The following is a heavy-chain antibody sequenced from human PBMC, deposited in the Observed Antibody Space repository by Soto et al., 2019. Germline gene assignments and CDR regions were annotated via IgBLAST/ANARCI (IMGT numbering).Heavy chain of an antibody. D-gene: IGHD3-10*01. CDR2: IYYSGST. CDR1: GGSISSGGYY. V-gene: IGHV4-31*03. Sequence: QVQLQESGPGLVKPSQTLSLTCTVSGGSISSGGYYWSWIRQHPGKGLEWIGYIYYSGSTYYNPSRKSRVTISVDTSKNQFSLKLSSVTAADTAVYYCARGGYGSGSYYNNWFDPWGQGTLVTVSS. J-gene: IGHJ5*02. CDR3: ARGGYGSGSYYNNWFDP.